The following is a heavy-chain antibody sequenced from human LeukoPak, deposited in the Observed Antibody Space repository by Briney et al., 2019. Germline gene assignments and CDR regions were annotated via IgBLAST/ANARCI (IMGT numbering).Heavy chain of an antibody. V-gene: IGHV4-34*01. CDR1: GESFCGYY. CDR2: INQSESA. J-gene: IGHJ4*02. Sequence: PSETLSLTCAVYGESFCGYYWSWIRQPPGKGREWIAEINQSESASYNPSLKRRVTISVDTSKNQFSLKLSSVAAADTAGFFCGPFRGGGGSRLECFDFWGEGSLVT. CDR3: GPFRGGGGSRLECFDF. D-gene: IGHD2-15*01.